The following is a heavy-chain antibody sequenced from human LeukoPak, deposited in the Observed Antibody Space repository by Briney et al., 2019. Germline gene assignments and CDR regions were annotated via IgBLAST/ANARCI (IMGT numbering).Heavy chain of an antibody. CDR3: ARGKGYSYGYQVDY. CDR1: GGSISSSGHY. D-gene: IGHD5-18*01. J-gene: IGHJ4*02. CDR2: VFYSGST. V-gene: IGHV4-39*07. Sequence: KPSETLSLTCTVSGGSISSSGHYWGWVRQPPGKGLEWIGNVFYSGSTYYNPSLKSRVTISVDTSKNQFSLKLSSVTAADTAVYYCARGKGYSYGYQVDYWGQGTLVTVSS.